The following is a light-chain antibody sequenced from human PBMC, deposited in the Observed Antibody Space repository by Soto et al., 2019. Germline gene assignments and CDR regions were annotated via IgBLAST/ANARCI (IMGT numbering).Light chain of an antibody. V-gene: IGKV3-15*01. CDR1: QSVSSN. Sequence: EIVMTQSPATLSVSPWERATLSCRASQSVSSNLAWYQQKPGQAPRLLIYGASTRATGIPARFSGSGSGTDFTLTISRLEPEDFAVYYCQQYGNSGTFGQGTKVDI. CDR3: QQYGNSGT. J-gene: IGKJ1*01. CDR2: GAS.